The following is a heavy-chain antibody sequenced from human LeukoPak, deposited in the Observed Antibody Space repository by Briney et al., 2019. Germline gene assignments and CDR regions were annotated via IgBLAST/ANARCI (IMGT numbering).Heavy chain of an antibody. V-gene: IGHV3-21*01. CDR1: GSTFSSYS. J-gene: IGHJ3*02. CDR2: ISSSSSYI. Sequence: PGGSLRLSCAASGSTFSSYSMNWVRQAPGKGLEWVSSISSSSSYIYYADSVKGRFTISRDNARNSLYLQMNSLRAEDTAVYYCARVVDTPMVLYGAFDIWGQGTMVTVSS. D-gene: IGHD5-18*01. CDR3: ARVVDTPMVLYGAFDI.